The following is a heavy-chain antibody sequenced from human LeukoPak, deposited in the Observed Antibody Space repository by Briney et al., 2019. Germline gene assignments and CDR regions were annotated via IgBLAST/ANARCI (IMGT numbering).Heavy chain of an antibody. D-gene: IGHD3-10*01. V-gene: IGHV4-34*01. CDR1: GRSFSGYY. J-gene: IGHJ6*03. CDR3: ARRSGTMVRGVIPQNYYYYYMDV. CDR2: INHSGST. Sequence: PSETLSLTCAVYGRSFSGYYWSWIRQPPGKGLEWIGEINHSGSTNYNPSLKSRVTISVDTSKNQFSLKLSSVTAADTAVYYCARRSGTMVRGVIPQNYYYYYMDVWGKGTTVTISS.